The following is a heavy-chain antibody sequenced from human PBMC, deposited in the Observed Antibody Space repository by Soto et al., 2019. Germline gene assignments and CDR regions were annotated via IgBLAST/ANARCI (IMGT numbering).Heavy chain of an antibody. J-gene: IGHJ4*02. CDR2: INGDVTTT. V-gene: IGHV3-74*01. CDR3: ARGQSGSYSFDY. Sequence: EVQLVESGGGIVQPGGSMRLSCVGSGFTLTNYWIHWVRQAPVKWLVWVSRINGDVTTTNYADSLKGRFTISRDNARSTVFLQMNSLGADDTAVYYCARGQSGSYSFDYWGQGTLVTVSS. CDR1: GFTLTNYW. D-gene: IGHD3-10*01.